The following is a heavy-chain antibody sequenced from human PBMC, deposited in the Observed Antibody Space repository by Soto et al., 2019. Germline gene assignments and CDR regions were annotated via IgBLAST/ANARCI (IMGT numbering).Heavy chain of an antibody. CDR2: FDPEDGET. D-gene: IGHD3-16*02. CDR1: GYTLTELS. CDR3: ATGVMITFGGVIAQADAFDI. V-gene: IGHV1-24*01. J-gene: IGHJ3*02. Sequence: ASVKVSCKVSGYTLTELSMHWVRQAPGKGLKWMGGFDPEDGETIYAQKFQGRVTMTEDTSTDTAYMELSSLRSEDTAVYYCATGVMITFGGVIAQADAFDIWGQGTMVTVSS.